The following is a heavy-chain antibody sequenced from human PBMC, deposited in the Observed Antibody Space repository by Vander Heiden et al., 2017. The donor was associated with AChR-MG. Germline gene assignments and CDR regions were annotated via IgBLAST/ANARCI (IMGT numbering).Heavy chain of an antibody. CDR1: GGSFGGYY. D-gene: IGHD1-26*01. CDR2: INHSGST. J-gene: IGHJ4*02. CDR3: ASGLISGLDDY. Sequence: QVQLQQWGARLLKPSETLSLTCAVYGGSFGGYYWSWIRQPPGKGLEWIGEINHSGSTNYNPSLKSRVTISVDTSKNQFSLKLSSVTAADTAVYYCASGLISGLDDYWGQGTLVTVSS. V-gene: IGHV4-34*01.